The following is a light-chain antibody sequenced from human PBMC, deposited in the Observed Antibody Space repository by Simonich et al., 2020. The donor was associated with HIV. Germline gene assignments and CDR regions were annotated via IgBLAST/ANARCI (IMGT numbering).Light chain of an antibody. CDR1: QSVLYSSINKNY. CDR3: QQYHSTPNT. J-gene: IGKJ2*01. Sequence: DIVMTQSPDSLAVSLGERATINCKSSQSVLYSSINKNYLAWYQQKPGQPPKLLIYWASTLESGVPARFSGSGSGTDFTLTSSSLQAEDVAVYYCQQYHSTPNTFGQGTKLELK. CDR2: WAS. V-gene: IGKV4-1*01.